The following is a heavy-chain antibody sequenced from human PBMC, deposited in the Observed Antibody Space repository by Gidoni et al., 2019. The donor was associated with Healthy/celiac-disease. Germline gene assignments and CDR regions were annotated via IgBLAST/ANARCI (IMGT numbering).Heavy chain of an antibody. CDR3: ARGSIAAAGTAGDDY. D-gene: IGHD6-13*01. V-gene: IGHV1-8*01. Sequence: QVQLVQSGAEVKKPGASVKVSCKASGYTFTSYDINWVRQATGQGREWMGWMNPNSGNTGYEQKVQGRVTRTRNTSISTAYMELSSLRSEDTAVDYCARGSIAAAGTAGDDYWGQGTLVTVSS. CDR1: GYTFTSYD. CDR2: MNPNSGNT. J-gene: IGHJ4*02.